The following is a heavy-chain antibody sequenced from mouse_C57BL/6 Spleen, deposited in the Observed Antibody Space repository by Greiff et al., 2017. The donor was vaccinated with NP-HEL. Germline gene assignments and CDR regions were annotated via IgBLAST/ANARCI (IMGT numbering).Heavy chain of an antibody. CDR2: IDPETGGT. J-gene: IGHJ3*01. Sequence: QVQLKESGAELVRPGASVTLSCKASGYTFTDYEMHWVKQTPVHGLEWIGAIDPETGGTAYNQKFKGKDILTADKSSSTAYMELRSLTSEDSAVYYCTGDYDAGAWFAYWGQGTLVTVSA. CDR1: GYTFTDYE. V-gene: IGHV1-15*01. D-gene: IGHD2-4*01. CDR3: TGDYDAGAWFAY.